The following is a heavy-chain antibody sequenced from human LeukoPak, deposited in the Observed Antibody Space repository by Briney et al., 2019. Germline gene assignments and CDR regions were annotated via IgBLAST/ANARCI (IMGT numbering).Heavy chain of an antibody. CDR1: GGSFSGYY. D-gene: IGHD2-8*01. J-gene: IGHJ4*02. Sequence: KPSETLSLTCAVYGGSFSGYYWSWIRQPPGKGLEWIGEINHSGSTNYNPSLKSRVTISVDTSKNQFSLKLSSVTAADTAVYYCARRTVLMVYARDFDYWGQGTLVTVSS. CDR3: ARRTVLMVYARDFDY. V-gene: IGHV4-34*01. CDR2: INHSGST.